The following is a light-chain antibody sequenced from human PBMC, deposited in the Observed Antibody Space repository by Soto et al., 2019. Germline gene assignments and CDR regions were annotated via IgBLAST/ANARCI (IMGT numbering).Light chain of an antibody. Sequence: DIVMTQIPLSLSVTPGQPASISGKSSQSLMHSDGKTYLYWYLQKPGKSPQLLIYEVSKRFSGVSDRLSGSESGTDFTLKIRRVEAEDVGVYYCMQSTQFPTFGQGTRLEIK. CDR2: EVS. J-gene: IGKJ5*01. CDR3: MQSTQFPT. CDR1: QSLMHSDGKTY. V-gene: IGKV2D-29*02.